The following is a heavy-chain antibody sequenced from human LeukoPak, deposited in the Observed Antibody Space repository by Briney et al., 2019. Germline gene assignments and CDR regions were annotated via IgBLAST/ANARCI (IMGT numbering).Heavy chain of an antibody. CDR3: VKGAKYSGSSVHYFYMDV. V-gene: IGHV3-23*01. D-gene: IGHD1-26*01. Sequence: GGSLRLSCAASGFSFSTHAMGWVRQAPGKGLEWVTVISGGGDNTYQADSVKGRFIISRDNSNNTLSVQMNSLRAEDTAVYYCVKGAKYSGSSVHYFYMDVWARGTADSVPS. CDR1: GFSFSTHA. CDR2: ISGGGDNT. J-gene: IGHJ6*03.